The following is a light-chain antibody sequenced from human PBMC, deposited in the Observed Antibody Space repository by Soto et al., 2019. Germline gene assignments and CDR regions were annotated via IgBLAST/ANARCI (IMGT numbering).Light chain of an antibody. CDR2: LNNDGSH. Sequence: QTVVTQSPSASASLGASVKLTCTLSTGHSSYAIAWHQQQPEKGPRYLMKLNNDGSHSKGDGIPDRFSGSSSGAERYLTISSLQSEDEADYYCQTGGTDVVFGGGTKLTVL. J-gene: IGLJ2*01. CDR1: TGHSSYA. CDR3: QTGGTDVV. V-gene: IGLV4-69*01.